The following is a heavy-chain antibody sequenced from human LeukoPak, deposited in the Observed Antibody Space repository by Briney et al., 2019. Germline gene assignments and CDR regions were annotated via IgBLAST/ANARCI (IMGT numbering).Heavy chain of an antibody. J-gene: IGHJ4*02. CDR3: TRDRLWFGELLGY. V-gene: IGHV1-2*02. CDR2: INPNSGGT. CDR1: GYTFTGYY. Sequence: ASVKVSCKASGYTFTGYYMHWVRQAPGQGLEWKGWINPNSGGTNYAQKFQGRVTMTRATSISTSYMELSRLRSDDTAVYYCTRDRLWFGELLGYWGQGTLVTVSS. D-gene: IGHD3-10*01.